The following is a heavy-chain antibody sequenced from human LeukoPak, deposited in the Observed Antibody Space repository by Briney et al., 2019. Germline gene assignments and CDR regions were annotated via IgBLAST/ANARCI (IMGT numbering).Heavy chain of an antibody. Sequence: ASVKVSCKASGYTFTSNYIHWVRQAPGQGLEWMGMIYPRDGSTSYAQKFQGRVTMTRDTSTSTVYMELSSLRSEDTAVYYCAREPPDILTGRVQRYYYYGMDVWGQGTTVTVSS. CDR2: IYPRDGST. J-gene: IGHJ6*02. D-gene: IGHD3-9*01. CDR1: GYTFTSNY. V-gene: IGHV1-46*01. CDR3: AREPPDILTGRVQRYYYYGMDV.